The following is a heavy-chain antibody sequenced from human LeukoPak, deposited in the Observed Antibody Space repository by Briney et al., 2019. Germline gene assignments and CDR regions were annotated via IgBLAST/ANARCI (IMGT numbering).Heavy chain of an antibody. CDR1: EFTFSSYW. CDR2: ISYSGGST. D-gene: IGHD1-26*01. V-gene: IGHV3-23*01. J-gene: IGHJ4*02. Sequence: GSLRLSCTASEFTFSSYWMHWVRQAPGKGLEWVSGISYSGGSTYYADSVKGRFTISRDNSKNTLYLQLNSLRGEDTAVYYCAKVKEEHQRAYYFDYWGQGTLVTVSS. CDR3: AKVKEEHQRAYYFDY.